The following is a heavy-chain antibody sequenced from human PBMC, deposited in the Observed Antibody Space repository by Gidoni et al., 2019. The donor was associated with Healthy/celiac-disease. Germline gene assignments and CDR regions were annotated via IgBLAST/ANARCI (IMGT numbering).Heavy chain of an antibody. Sequence: EVQLVETGGGLIQPGGSLRLSCAASGFTVSSNYMSWVRQAPGKGPEWVSVIYSGGSTYYSDSVKGRFTISRDNSKNTLYLQMNSLRAEDTAVYYCARESPGGGYSSSWDSSGYYGDHAFDIWGQGTMVTVSS. CDR2: IYSGGST. V-gene: IGHV3-53*02. CDR1: GFTVSSNY. D-gene: IGHD3-22*01. CDR3: ARESPGGGYSSSWDSSGYYGDHAFDI. J-gene: IGHJ3*02.